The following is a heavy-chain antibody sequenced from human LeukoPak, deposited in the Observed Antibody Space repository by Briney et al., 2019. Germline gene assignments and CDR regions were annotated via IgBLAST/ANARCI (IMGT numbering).Heavy chain of an antibody. Sequence: GGSLRLSCAASGFTFSSYWMSWVRQAPGKGLEWVANIKQDGSEKYYVDSVKGRFTISRDNSKNTLYLQMNSLRAEDTAVYYCAKDQRYYDSSGYYIDYWGQGTLVTVSS. CDR1: GFTFSSYW. V-gene: IGHV3-7*03. D-gene: IGHD3-22*01. CDR2: IKQDGSEK. J-gene: IGHJ4*02. CDR3: AKDQRYYDSSGYYIDY.